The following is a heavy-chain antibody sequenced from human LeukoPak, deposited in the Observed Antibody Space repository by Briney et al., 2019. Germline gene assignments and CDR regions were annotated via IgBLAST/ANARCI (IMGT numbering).Heavy chain of an antibody. J-gene: IGHJ4*02. D-gene: IGHD5-18*01. V-gene: IGHV3-30*04. Sequence: GRSLRLSCAASGFTFSSYAMHWVRQAPGKGLERVAVISYDGSNKYYADSVKGRFTISRDNSKNTLYLQMNSLRAEDTAVYYCARDGEAMVYFDYWGQGTLVTVSS. CDR3: ARDGEAMVYFDY. CDR2: ISYDGSNK. CDR1: GFTFSSYA.